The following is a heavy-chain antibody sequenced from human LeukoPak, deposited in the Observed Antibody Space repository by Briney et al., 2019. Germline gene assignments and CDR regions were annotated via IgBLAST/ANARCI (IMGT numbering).Heavy chain of an antibody. Sequence: GESLKISCKGSGYSFTSYWIGWVRQLPGKGLEWMGIIYPGDSDTRYSPSFQGQVTISADKSISTAYLQWSSLKASDTAMYYCARQTTMVRGPWGYWGQGTLVTVSS. V-gene: IGHV5-51*01. CDR1: GYSFTSYW. CDR2: IYPGDSDT. J-gene: IGHJ4*02. CDR3: ARQTTMVRGPWGY. D-gene: IGHD3-10*01.